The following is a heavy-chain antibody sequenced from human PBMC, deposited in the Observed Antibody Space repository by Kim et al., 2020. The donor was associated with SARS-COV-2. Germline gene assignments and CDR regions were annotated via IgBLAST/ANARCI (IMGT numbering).Heavy chain of an antibody. V-gene: IGHV7-4-1*02. CDR2: INTNTGNP. J-gene: IGHJ5*02. CDR3: ARDDDGSGSYNWFDP. D-gene: IGHD3-10*01. Sequence: ASVKVSCKASGYTFTSYAMNWVRQAPGQGLEWMGWINTNTGNPTYAQGFTGRFVFSLDTSVSTAYLQISSLKAEDTAVYYCARDDDGSGSYNWFDPWGQGTLVTVSS. CDR1: GYTFTSYA.